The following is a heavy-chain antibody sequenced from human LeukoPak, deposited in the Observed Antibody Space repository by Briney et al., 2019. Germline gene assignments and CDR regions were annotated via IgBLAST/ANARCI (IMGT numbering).Heavy chain of an antibody. CDR1: GLTFSSYW. D-gene: IGHD2-2*02. Sequence: GGSLRLSCAASGLTFSSYWMSWVRQAPGKGLEWVANIQQDGSEKYYVDSVKGRFTISRDNAKNSLYLQMNSLRAEDTAVYYCARVCCSSTSCYTAPRGGFDYWGQGTPVTVSS. CDR2: IQQDGSEK. J-gene: IGHJ4*02. CDR3: ARVCCSSTSCYTAPRGGFDY. V-gene: IGHV3-7*01.